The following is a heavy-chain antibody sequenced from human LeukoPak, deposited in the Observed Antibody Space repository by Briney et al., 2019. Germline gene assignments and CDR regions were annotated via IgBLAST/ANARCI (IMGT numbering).Heavy chain of an antibody. Sequence: GGSLRLSCAASGFTFSSYEMNWVRQAPGKGLEWVAVISYDGSNKYYADSVKGRFTISRDNSKNTLYLQMNSLRAEDTAVYYCAKDQFGVVRYWGQGTLVTVSS. CDR2: ISYDGSNK. CDR1: GFTFSSYE. D-gene: IGHD3-3*01. V-gene: IGHV3-30*18. CDR3: AKDQFGVVRY. J-gene: IGHJ4*02.